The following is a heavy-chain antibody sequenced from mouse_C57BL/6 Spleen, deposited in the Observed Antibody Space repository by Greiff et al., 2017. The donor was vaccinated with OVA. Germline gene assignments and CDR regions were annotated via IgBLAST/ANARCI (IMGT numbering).Heavy chain of an antibody. CDR2: INYDGSST. D-gene: IGHD1-2*01. J-gene: IGHJ2*01. CDR1: GFTFSDYY. V-gene: IGHV5-16*01. Sequence: EVQLVESEGGLVQPGSSMKLSCTASGFTFSDYYMAWVRQVPEKGLEWVANINYDGSSTYYLDSLKSRFIISRDNAKNILYLQMSSLKSEDTATYYCARYGNYFDYWGQGTTLTVSS. CDR3: ARYGNYFDY.